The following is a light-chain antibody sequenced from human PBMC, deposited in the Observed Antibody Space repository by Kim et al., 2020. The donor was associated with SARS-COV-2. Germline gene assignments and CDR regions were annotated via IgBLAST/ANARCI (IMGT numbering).Light chain of an antibody. CDR2: DVN. CDR1: SSDIGALNY. Sequence: QSALTQPASVSGSPGQSVTLSCNGTSSDIGALNYVSWYQQHPGKPPKLVISDVNNRPSGVSDRFSGSKSGNTAYLSIFGLQTEDEADYYCSSYTTDSTLVFGGGTKVTVL. V-gene: IGLV2-14*03. CDR3: SSYTTDSTLV. J-gene: IGLJ1*01.